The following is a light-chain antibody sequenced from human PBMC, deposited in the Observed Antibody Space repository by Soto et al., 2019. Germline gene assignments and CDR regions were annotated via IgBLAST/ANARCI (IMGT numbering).Light chain of an antibody. CDR2: GSS. CDR3: QQYGSSPPYT. CDR1: QSVSNNY. V-gene: IGKV3-20*01. J-gene: IGKJ2*01. Sequence: EVVLTQSPGTLSLSPGERATLSCRASQSVSNNYVAWYQQKPGQAPWLLIFGSSDWATGIPDRSSGRGSGTDFTLTISRLEPDDFAVYYCQQYGSSPPYTFGQGTKLEIK.